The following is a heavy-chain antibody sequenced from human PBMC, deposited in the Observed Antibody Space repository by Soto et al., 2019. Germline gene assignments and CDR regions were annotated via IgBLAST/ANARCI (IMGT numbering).Heavy chain of an antibody. J-gene: IGHJ4*02. CDR1: GGTFSTYA. Sequence: QVQLVQSGAEVKKPESSVKVSCKAPGGTFSTYAISWVRQAPGQGLESMGGIIPMFGTANYAQRFQERVTITADESTHTVYMELSSLRSEDTAVYFCASGIQLWLRRINNGYSGWGQGTLVTVSS. D-gene: IGHD5-18*01. CDR3: ASGIQLWLRRINNGYSG. CDR2: IIPMFGTA. V-gene: IGHV1-69*12.